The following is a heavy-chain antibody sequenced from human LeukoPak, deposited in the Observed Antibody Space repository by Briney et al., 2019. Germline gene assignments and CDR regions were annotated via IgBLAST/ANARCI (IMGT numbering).Heavy chain of an antibody. CDR3: ARAYSSGSKGGFDP. Sequence: GGSLRLSCAASGFTFSSYWMHWVRQAPGKGLVWVSRINSDGSSTSYADSVKGRFTISRDNAKNTLCLQMNSLRAEDTAVYYCARAYSSGSKGGFDPWGQGTLVTVSS. CDR1: GFTFSSYW. CDR2: INSDGSST. J-gene: IGHJ5*02. V-gene: IGHV3-74*01. D-gene: IGHD6-19*01.